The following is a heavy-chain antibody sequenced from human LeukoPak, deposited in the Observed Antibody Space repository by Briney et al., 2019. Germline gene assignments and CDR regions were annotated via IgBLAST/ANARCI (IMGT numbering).Heavy chain of an antibody. J-gene: IGHJ4*02. CDR1: GFTFSSYG. V-gene: IGHV3-30*02. D-gene: IGHD3-3*01. CDR2: IRDDGSNK. CDR3: AKDLPRYYDFWSGFDY. Sequence: PGGSLRLSCAASGFTFSSYGMHSVRQAPGRGLEWVAFIRDDGSNKYYADSVKARFTITRDNSKTTLYLQMNSLRAEDTAVYYCAKDLPRYYDFWSGFDYWGQGTLVTVSS.